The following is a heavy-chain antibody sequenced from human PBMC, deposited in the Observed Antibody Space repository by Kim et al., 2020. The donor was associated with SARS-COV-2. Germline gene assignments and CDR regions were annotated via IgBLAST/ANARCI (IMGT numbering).Heavy chain of an antibody. CDR3: ARDWRFGELLEAWAFDI. J-gene: IGHJ3*02. CDR2: ISSSGSTI. Sequence: GGSLRLSCAASGFTFSDYYMSWIRQAPGKGLEWVSYISSSGSTIYYADSVKGRFTISRDNAKNSLYLQMNSLRAEDTAVYYCARDWRFGELLEAWAFDIWGQGTMVTVSS. D-gene: IGHD3-10*01. CDR1: GFTFSDYY. V-gene: IGHV3-11*04.